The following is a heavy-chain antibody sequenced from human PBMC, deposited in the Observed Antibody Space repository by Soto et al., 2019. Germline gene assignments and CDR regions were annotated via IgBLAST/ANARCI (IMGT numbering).Heavy chain of an antibody. V-gene: IGHV1-8*01. CDR3: ARGFKGGYSYGYDY. Sequence: ASVNVSCKASGYTFTSYDINWVRQATGQGLEWMGWMNPNSGNTGYAQKFQGRVTMTRNTSISTAYMELSSLRSEDTAVYYCARGFKGGYSYGYDYWGQGTLVTVSS. CDR1: GYTFTSYD. J-gene: IGHJ4*02. CDR2: MNPNSGNT. D-gene: IGHD5-18*01.